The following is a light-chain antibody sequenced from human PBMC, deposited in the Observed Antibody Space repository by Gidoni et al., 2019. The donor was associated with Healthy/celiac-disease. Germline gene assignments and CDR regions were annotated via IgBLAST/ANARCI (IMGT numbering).Light chain of an antibody. V-gene: IGKV1-39*01. CDR1: QSISSY. J-gene: IGKJ2*01. CDR3: QQSYSTPYT. Sequence: DILMPQLPSSLSASVGDRVTITCRASQSISSYLNWYQQKPGKAPKLLIYAASSLQSGVPSRFSGSGSGTDFTLTISSLQPEDFATYYCQQSYSTPYTFGQGTKLEIK. CDR2: AAS.